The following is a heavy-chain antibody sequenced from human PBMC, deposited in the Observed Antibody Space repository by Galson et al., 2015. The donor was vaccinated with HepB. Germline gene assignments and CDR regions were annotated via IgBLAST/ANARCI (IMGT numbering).Heavy chain of an antibody. J-gene: IGHJ3*02. V-gene: IGHV3-23*01. D-gene: IGHD3-22*01. CDR3: AKQPYYDSSGYYLDAFDI. CDR2: ISGSGGST. Sequence: SLRLSCAASGFTFSSYAMSWVRQAPGKGLEWVSAISGSGGSTYYADSVKGRFTISRDNSKNTLYLQMNSLRAEDTAVYYCAKQPYYDSSGYYLDAFDIWGQGTKVTVSS. CDR1: GFTFSSYA.